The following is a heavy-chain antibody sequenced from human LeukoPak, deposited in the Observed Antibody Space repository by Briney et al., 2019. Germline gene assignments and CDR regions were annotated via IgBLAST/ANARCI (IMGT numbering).Heavy chain of an antibody. V-gene: IGHV3-23*01. CDR1: GLTFYTYA. D-gene: IGHD6-13*01. CDR2: IRGRDGRT. Sequence: PGGSLRLSCAVSGLTFYTYAMSWVRQAPGKGLEWVSAIRGRDGRTYYSDSVKGRFTISRDNSQNTLYLQMNTLSAEDTAVYYCSTSPSFGSSWYQFNYWGQGALVIVSS. J-gene: IGHJ4*02. CDR3: STSPSFGSSWYQFNY.